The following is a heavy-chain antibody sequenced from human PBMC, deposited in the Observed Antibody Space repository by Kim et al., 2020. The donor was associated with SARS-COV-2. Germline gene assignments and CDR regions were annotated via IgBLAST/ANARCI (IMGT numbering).Heavy chain of an antibody. CDR3: ARDLGSDNWGGYYYYGMDV. Sequence: GGSLRLSCAASLFTFIIYSINCFLHSPLNLLYFFSSISSSSSYIYYADSVKGLFTISRDNAKNSLYLQMNSLRAEDTAVYYCARDLGSDNWGGYYYYGMDVWGQETTVTVSS. CDR1: LFTFIIYS. CDR2: ISSSSSYI. D-gene: IGHD7-27*01. J-gene: IGHJ6*02. V-gene: IGHV3-21*01.